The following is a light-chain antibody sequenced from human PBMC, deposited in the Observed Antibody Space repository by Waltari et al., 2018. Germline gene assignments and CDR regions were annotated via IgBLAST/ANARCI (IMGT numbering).Light chain of an antibody. J-gene: IGLJ2*01. CDR3: QSYDTSLGVV. V-gene: IGLV1-40*01. Sequence: QSVLPQPPSVSGAPGQRVTISCTGRWSNLGAGYDVPWYQQLPGKAPTLLIYGVNTRPPGVPDRFFGSKSGSSASLAIPGLQPEDEADYYCQSYDTSLGVVFGGGTKVTVL. CDR2: GVN. CDR1: WSNLGAGYD.